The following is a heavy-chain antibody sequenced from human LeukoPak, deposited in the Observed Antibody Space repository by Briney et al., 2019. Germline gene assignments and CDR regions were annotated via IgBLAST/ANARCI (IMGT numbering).Heavy chain of an antibody. CDR2: ISYDGSNK. J-gene: IGHJ6*03. D-gene: IGHD5-18*01. CDR1: GFTFSSYA. CDR3: ARDAPLGLAMVGLDYYYYMDV. V-gene: IGHV3-30-3*01. Sequence: PGGSLRLSCAASGFTFSSYAMHWVRQAPGKGLEWVAVISYDGSNKYYADSVKGRFTISRGNSKNTLYLQMNSLRAEDTAVYYCARDAPLGLAMVGLDYYYYMDVWGKGTTVTVSS.